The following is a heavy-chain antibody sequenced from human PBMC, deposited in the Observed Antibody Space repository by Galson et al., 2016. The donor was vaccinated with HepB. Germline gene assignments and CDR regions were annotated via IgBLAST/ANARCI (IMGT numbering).Heavy chain of an antibody. CDR2: IYYTGKT. CDR3: ARMWYNWIYFFAFDI. CDR1: GGSISGYY. V-gene: IGHV4-59*01. D-gene: IGHD1-7*01. Sequence: SETLSLTCTISGGSISGYYWSWIRQPPGKGLEWIGDIYYTGKTYYNPPLKSRLTISIDTSKSQFSLKLSTVTAADTASYDCARMWYNWIYFFAFDIWGQGTMVTVSS. J-gene: IGHJ3*02.